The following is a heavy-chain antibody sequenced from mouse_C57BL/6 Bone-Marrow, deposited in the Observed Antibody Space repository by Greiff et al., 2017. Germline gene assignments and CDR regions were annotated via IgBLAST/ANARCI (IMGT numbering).Heavy chain of an antibody. CDR3: ARGKIGGVREGY. Sequence: QVQLQQPGAELVKPGASVKMSCKASGYTFTSYWITWVKQRPGQGLEWIGDIYPGSGSTNYNEKFKSKATLTVDTSSSTAYMQLSSLTSEDSAVYYCARGKIGGVREGYWGQGTTLTGSS. CDR2: IYPGSGST. D-gene: IGHD1-1*02. CDR1: GYTFTSYW. J-gene: IGHJ2*01. V-gene: IGHV1-55*01.